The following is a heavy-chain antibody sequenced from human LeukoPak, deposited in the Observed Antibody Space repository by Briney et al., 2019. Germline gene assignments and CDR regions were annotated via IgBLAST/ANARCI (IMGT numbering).Heavy chain of an antibody. D-gene: IGHD5-18*01. J-gene: IGHJ4*02. CDR2: IKQDGSEK. Sequence: GGSLRLSCAASGFTFSSYWMSWVRQAPGKGLEWVANIKQDGSEKYYVDSVKGRFTISRDNAKNSLYLQINSLRAEDTAVYYCARPRAMAKYYFDYWGQGTLVTVSS. CDR1: GFTFSSYW. V-gene: IGHV3-7*01. CDR3: ARPRAMAKYYFDY.